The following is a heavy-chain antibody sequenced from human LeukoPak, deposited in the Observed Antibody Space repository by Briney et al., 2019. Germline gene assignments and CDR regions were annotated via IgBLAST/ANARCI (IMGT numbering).Heavy chain of an antibody. V-gene: IGHV3-9*01. CDR2: ISWNSGSI. J-gene: IGHJ4*02. CDR1: GFTLDDYA. Sequence: GGSLRLSCAASGFTLDDYAMHWVRQAPGKGLEWVSGISWNSGSIGYADSVKGRFTISRDNAKNSLYLQMNSLRAEDTALYYCARGGVKQLVPFDYWGQGTLVTVSS. CDR3: ARGGVKQLVPFDY. D-gene: IGHD6-6*01.